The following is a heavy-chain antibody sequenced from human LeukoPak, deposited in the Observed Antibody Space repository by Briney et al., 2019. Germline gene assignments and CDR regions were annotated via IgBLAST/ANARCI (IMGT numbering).Heavy chain of an antibody. Sequence: GGSLRLSCAASGFTFSIYAMSWVRQAPGKGLEWVSGISGNSGSTYYADSVKGRFTISRDNFKNTLYLQMNSLRAEDTAVYYCAKDTLIIAAAGSYSDYWGQGTLVIVSS. J-gene: IGHJ4*02. V-gene: IGHV3-23*01. D-gene: IGHD6-13*01. CDR3: AKDTLIIAAAGSYSDY. CDR1: GFTFSIYA. CDR2: ISGNSGST.